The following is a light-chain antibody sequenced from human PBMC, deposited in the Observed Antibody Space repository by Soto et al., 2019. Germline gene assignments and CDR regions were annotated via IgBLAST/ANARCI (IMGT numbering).Light chain of an antibody. J-gene: IGLJ1*01. CDR3: SSYAGSNNFV. CDR1: SSDVGGYNY. Sequence: QSVLTQPPSASGSPGQSVTISCTGTSSDVGGYNYVSWYQQHPGKAPKLMIYEVSERPSGVPDRFSGPKSSNTASLTVSGLQAEDEADYYCSSYAGSNNFVFGTGTKV. V-gene: IGLV2-8*01. CDR2: EVS.